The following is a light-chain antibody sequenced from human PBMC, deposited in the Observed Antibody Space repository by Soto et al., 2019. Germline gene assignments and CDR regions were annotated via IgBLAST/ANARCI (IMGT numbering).Light chain of an antibody. V-gene: IGKV2-28*01. CDR1: QSLLHSNGYTF. CDR3: MQALQTPYA. J-gene: IGKJ2*01. CDR2: WGF. Sequence: DIVVTQSPLSLPVTPGEPASISSRSSQSLLHSNGYTFLDWYLQRPGQSPQLLIYWGFTRASGVPDRFSGSGSGTEFTLKISRVEAEDVGVYYCMQALQTPYAFGQGTKLEIK.